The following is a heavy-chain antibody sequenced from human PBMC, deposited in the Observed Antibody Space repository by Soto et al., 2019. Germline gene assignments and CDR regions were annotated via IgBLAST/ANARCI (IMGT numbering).Heavy chain of an antibody. CDR2: IWYDGSNK. Sequence: GGSLRLSCAASGFTFSSYGMHWVRQAPGKGLEWVAVIWYDGSNKYYADSVKGRFTISRDNSKNTLYLQMNSLRAEDTAVYYCARDRDYYDSSGYYDYWGQGTLVTVSS. D-gene: IGHD3-22*01. CDR1: GFTFSSYG. V-gene: IGHV3-33*01. CDR3: ARDRDYYDSSGYYDY. J-gene: IGHJ4*02.